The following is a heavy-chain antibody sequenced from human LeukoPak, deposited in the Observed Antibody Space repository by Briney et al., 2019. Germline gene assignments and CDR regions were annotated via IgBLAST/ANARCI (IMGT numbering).Heavy chain of an antibody. V-gene: IGHV4-59*01. CDR2: IYYSGST. J-gene: IGHJ5*02. CDR3: ARVHPDWGKEEYNWFDP. CDR1: GGSISSYY. D-gene: IGHD7-27*01. Sequence: SETLSLTCTVSGGSISSYYWSWIRQPPGKGLEWIGYIYYSGSTNYNPSLKSRVTISVDTSKNQFSLKLSSVTAADTAVYYCARVHPDWGKEEYNWFDPWGQRTLAPVSS.